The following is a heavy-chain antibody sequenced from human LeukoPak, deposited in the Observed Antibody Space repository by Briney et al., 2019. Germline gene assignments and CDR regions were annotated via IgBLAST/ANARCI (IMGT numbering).Heavy chain of an antibody. CDR3: VKHLSAVRPALEI. D-gene: IGHD2/OR15-2a*01. V-gene: IGHV4-59*08. CDR2: IYYSGST. CDR1: GGSINSYY. J-gene: IGHJ3*02. Sequence: PSETLSLTCTVSGGSINSYYWSWIWQPPGKGLEWIGYIYYSGSTNYNPSLKSRVTISVATSNNKFSLKLTSLTAADTAVYYCVKHLSAVRPALEIWGQGTMVTVSS.